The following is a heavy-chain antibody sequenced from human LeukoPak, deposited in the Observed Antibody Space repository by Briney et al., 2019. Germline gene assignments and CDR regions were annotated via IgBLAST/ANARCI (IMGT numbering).Heavy chain of an antibody. CDR2: IYYSGST. CDR1: GGSISSSTYY. D-gene: IGHD3-16*01. Sequence: SETLSLTCTVSGGSISSSTYYWGWIRRPPGKGLEWIGSIYYSGSTYYNPALKSRVTLSVDTSKNQFSLKLSSVTAADTAVYYCVRGSTLRHYQYWGQGTLVAVSS. J-gene: IGHJ4*02. V-gene: IGHV4-39*01. CDR3: VRGSTLRHYQY.